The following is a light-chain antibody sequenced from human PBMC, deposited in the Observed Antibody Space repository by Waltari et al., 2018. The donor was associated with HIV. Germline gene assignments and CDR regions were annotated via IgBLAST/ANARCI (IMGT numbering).Light chain of an antibody. V-gene: IGKV1-27*01. CDR3: QNYHSAPLT. J-gene: IGKJ4*01. CDR1: QGINNY. Sequence: DTQMTQSPSSLSASVGDRVTITCRASQGINNYLAWYQQKPGKVPKLLIYGASTLQSEVPSRFSDSGSGTEFTLTISSLQPEDVATYYCQNYHSAPLTFGGGTKVEMK. CDR2: GAS.